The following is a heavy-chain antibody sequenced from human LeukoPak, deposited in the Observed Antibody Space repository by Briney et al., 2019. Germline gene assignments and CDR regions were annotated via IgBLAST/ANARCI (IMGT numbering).Heavy chain of an antibody. CDR3: ARRPPNYYDSSGYLYYYYYGMDV. V-gene: IGHV1-18*01. Sequence: VASVKVSCKASGYTFTSYGISWVRQAPGQGLEWMVWISAYNGNTNYAQKLQGRVTMTTDTSTSTAYMELRSLRSDDTAVYYCARRPPNYYDSSGYLYYYYYGMDVWGQGTTVTVSS. D-gene: IGHD3-22*01. CDR2: ISAYNGNT. J-gene: IGHJ6*02. CDR1: GYTFTSYG.